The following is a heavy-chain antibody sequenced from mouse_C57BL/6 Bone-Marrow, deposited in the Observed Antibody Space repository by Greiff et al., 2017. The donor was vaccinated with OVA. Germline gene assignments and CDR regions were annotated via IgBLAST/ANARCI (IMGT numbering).Heavy chain of an antibody. J-gene: IGHJ4*01. Sequence: QVQLQQSGTVLARPGASVKISCKASGYAFSSYWMNWVKQRPGKGLEWIGQIYPGDGDTNYNGKFKGKATLTADKSSSTAYMQLSSLTSEDSAVYFCAARGPRGYAMDYWGQGTSVTVSS. V-gene: IGHV1-80*01. CDR3: AARGPRGYAMDY. CDR2: IYPGDGDT. CDR1: GYAFSSYW.